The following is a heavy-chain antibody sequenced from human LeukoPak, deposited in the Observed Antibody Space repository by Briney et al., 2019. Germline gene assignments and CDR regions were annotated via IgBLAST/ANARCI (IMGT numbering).Heavy chain of an antibody. CDR1: GFTFSSYS. Sequence: GGSLRLSCAASGFTFSSYSMNWVRQAPGKGLEWVSSISSSSSYIYYADSVKGRFTISRDNAKNSLYLQMNSLRAEDTAVYYCARMPWTTLTTYPVVALDYWGQGTLVTVSS. D-gene: IGHD4-17*01. V-gene: IGHV3-21*01. J-gene: IGHJ4*02. CDR2: ISSSSSYI. CDR3: ARMPWTTLTTYPVVALDY.